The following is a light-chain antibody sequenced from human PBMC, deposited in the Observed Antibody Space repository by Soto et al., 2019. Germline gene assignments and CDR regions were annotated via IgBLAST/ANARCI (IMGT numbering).Light chain of an antibody. CDR1: QSVSNIY. CDR3: QQFCRSPRT. V-gene: IGKV3-20*01. Sequence: EIVLTQSPGTLSLSPGEGATLSCRASQSVSNIYLAWYQQKPGQAPRLLMYGTSNRATGIPDRFIGSGSGTDFTLNISNLEPDDFAVYYCQQFCRSPRTFGQGTKVEIK. CDR2: GTS. J-gene: IGKJ1*01.